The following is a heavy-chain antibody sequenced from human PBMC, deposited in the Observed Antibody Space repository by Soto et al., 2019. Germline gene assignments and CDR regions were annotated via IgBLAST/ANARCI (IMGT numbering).Heavy chain of an antibody. Sequence: QVPLVQSGAEVTKPGASVKVSCKASGYTFTSYDINWVRQATGQGLEWMGWMSPNSGATGYAQKFQGRVTMTRDTSISTAYMELSNLRSEDTAIYYGARGVDAGVDVWGQGSTVTVSS. CDR3: ARGVDAGVDV. CDR1: GYTFTSYD. V-gene: IGHV1-8*01. J-gene: IGHJ6*02. CDR2: MSPNSGAT. D-gene: IGHD1-1*01.